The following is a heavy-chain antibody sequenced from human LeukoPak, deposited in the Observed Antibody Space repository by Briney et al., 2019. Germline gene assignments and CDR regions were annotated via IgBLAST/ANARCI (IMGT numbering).Heavy chain of an antibody. V-gene: IGHV4-59*12. CDR2: IYHSGST. Sequence: SETLSLTCTVSGGSISSYYWSWIRQPPGKGLEWIGYIYHSGSTYYNPSLKSRVTISVDRSKNQFSLKLSSVTAADTAVYYCARGLLNYGMDVWGQGTTVTVSS. CDR1: GGSISSYY. D-gene: IGHD2/OR15-2a*01. J-gene: IGHJ6*02. CDR3: ARGLLNYGMDV.